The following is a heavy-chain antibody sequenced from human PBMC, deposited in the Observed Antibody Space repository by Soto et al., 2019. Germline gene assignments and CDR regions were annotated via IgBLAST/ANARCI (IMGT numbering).Heavy chain of an antibody. Sequence: GSLRLSCAASGFTFSSYSMNWVRQAPGKGLEWVSSISSSSSYIYYADSVKGRFTISRDNAKNSLYPQMNSLRAEDTTVYYCARVADGYCSGGSCYLDYYMDVWGKGTTVTVSS. CDR3: ARVADGYCSGGSCYLDYYMDV. CDR2: ISSSSSYI. V-gene: IGHV3-21*01. J-gene: IGHJ6*03. CDR1: GFTFSSYS. D-gene: IGHD2-15*01.